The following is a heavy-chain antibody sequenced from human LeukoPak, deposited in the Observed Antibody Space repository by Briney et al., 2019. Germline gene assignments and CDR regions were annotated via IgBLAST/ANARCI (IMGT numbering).Heavy chain of an antibody. CDR1: GGSISSYY. CDR3: ASTSGSYVFDY. J-gene: IGHJ4*02. D-gene: IGHD1-26*01. V-gene: IGHV4-59*01. Sequence: ASETLSLTCTVPGGSISSYYWSWVRQAAGKELEWIAYICYSGRTNYNPSLKSRVTMSIDTSKNYFSLNLSSVTAADTAVYYCASTSGSYVFDYWGQGILVTVSS. CDR2: ICYSGRT.